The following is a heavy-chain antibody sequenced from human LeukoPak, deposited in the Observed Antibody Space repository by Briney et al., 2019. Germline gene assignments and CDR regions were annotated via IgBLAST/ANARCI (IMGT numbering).Heavy chain of an antibody. V-gene: IGHV1-69*04. D-gene: IGHD4/OR15-4a*01. J-gene: IGHJ3*02. CDR3: ASPYPGRGTMLPFDI. CDR2: IIPILNIT. Sequence: SVKVSCKASGGTFSSYAISWVRQAPGQGLEWMGRIIPILNITNYAQKIHARVTITADKSTSTAYMELSSLTSEDTAVYYCASPYPGRGTMLPFDIWGQGTMVTVSS. CDR1: GGTFSSYA.